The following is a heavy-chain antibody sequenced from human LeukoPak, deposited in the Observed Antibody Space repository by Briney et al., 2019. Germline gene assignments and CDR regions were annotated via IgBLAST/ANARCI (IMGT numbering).Heavy chain of an antibody. CDR2: IYYSGST. V-gene: IGHV4-31*03. CDR3: ASTGGGSDLATPYYYYYYMDV. CDR1: GGSISSGGYY. D-gene: IGHD3-16*01. J-gene: IGHJ6*03. Sequence: SETLSLTCTVSGGSISSGGYYWSWIRQHPGKGLEWIGYIYYSGSTYYNPSLKSRVTISVDTSKNQFSLKLSSVTAADTAVYYCASTGGGSDLATPYYYYYYMDVWGKGTTV.